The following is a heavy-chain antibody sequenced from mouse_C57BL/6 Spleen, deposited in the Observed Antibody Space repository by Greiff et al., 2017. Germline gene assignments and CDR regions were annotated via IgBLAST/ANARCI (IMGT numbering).Heavy chain of an antibody. CDR3: ARGEGDYDGAY. Sequence: EVQLVESGGGLVKPGGSLTLSCAASGFTFSSYAMSWVRQTPGKRLEWVATISDGGSYTYYPANVNGRFTISRDNAKNNLYLQMSHLKSEDTAMYYCARGEGDYDGAYWGQGTLVTVSA. CDR1: GFTFSSYA. D-gene: IGHD2-4*01. CDR2: ISDGGSYT. V-gene: IGHV5-4*01. J-gene: IGHJ3*01.